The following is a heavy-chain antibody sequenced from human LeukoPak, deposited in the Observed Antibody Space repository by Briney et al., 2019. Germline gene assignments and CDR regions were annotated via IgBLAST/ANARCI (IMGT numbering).Heavy chain of an antibody. J-gene: IGHJ4*02. D-gene: IGHD5-18*01. V-gene: IGHV3-23*01. Sequence: GGSLRLSCVASGITFSNYAVSWVRQAPDKGLDWVSVISGSAHKICYADSVKGRFTISRDNSENIVYLQMNNLRAEDMALYYCAGRITGYSSGYVYWGQGTLVTVSS. CDR1: GITFSNYA. CDR3: AGRITGYSSGYVY. CDR2: ISGSAHKI.